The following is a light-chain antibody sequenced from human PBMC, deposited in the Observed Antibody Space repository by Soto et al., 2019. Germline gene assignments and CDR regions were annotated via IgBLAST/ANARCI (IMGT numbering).Light chain of an antibody. Sequence: EIVFTQSPSPLSLSHGERATLSCRASQSVSSSYLAWYQQKPGQAPRLLIYGASSRATGIPDRFSGSGSGTDFTLTISRLEPEDFAVYYCQQYVSLLSFCQGANVDIK. V-gene: IGKV3-20*01. J-gene: IGKJ1*01. CDR1: QSVSSSY. CDR3: QQYVSLLS. CDR2: GAS.